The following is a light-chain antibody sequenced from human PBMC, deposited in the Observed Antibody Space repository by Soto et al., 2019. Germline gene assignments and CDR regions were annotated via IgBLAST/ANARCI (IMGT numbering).Light chain of an antibody. Sequence: IVLTQSPGTLSLSPVERATLSCMASQSVSSSYLAWYQQKPGQAPRLLIYGASSRATGIPDRFSGSGSGTDFNLTISRLEPEDFAVYYCQLYGTSPKPFGQGTKVDIK. J-gene: IGKJ1*01. CDR2: GAS. V-gene: IGKV3-20*01. CDR1: QSVSSSY. CDR3: QLYGTSPKP.